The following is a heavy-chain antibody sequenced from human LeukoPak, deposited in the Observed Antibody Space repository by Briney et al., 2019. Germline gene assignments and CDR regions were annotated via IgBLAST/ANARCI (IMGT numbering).Heavy chain of an antibody. V-gene: IGHV3-21*01. CDR2: ISSSSSYI. CDR3: ASDEWGDAFDI. Sequence: KPGGSLRLSCAASGFTFSSYSMNWVRQAPGKGLEWVSSISSSSSYIHSADSVRGRFTISRDNAKNSLFLQMNSLRAEDTAVYYCASDEWGDAFDIWGQGTMVTVFS. D-gene: IGHD1-26*01. CDR1: GFTFSSYS. J-gene: IGHJ3*02.